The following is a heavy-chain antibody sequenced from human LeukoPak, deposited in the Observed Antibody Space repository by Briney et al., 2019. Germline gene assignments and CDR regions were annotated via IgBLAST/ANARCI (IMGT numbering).Heavy chain of an antibody. CDR1: GGSISSSSYY. CDR3: ARLSPKNFDYVWGSYRPIFDS. J-gene: IGHJ5*01. CDR2: IYYSGST. Sequence: SETLSLTCTVSGGSISSSSYYWGWTRQPPGKGLEWIGSIYYSGSTYYNPSLKSRVTISLDAAKNQFSLKVSSVTAADTAVYYCARLSPKNFDYVWGSYRPIFDSWGQGTLVTVSS. D-gene: IGHD3-16*02. V-gene: IGHV4-39*07.